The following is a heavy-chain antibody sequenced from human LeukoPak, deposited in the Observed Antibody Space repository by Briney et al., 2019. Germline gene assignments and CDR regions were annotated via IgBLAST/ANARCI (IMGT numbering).Heavy chain of an antibody. Sequence: PGGSLRLSCAASGFTFSSYSMNWVRQAPGKGLEWVSSISSSSSYIYYADSVKGRFTISRDNAKNSLHLQMNSLRAEDTAVYYCASFGIGYDPGFDYWGQGTLVTVSS. V-gene: IGHV3-21*01. CDR1: GFTFSSYS. D-gene: IGHD1-26*01. CDR2: ISSSSSYI. CDR3: ASFGIGYDPGFDY. J-gene: IGHJ4*02.